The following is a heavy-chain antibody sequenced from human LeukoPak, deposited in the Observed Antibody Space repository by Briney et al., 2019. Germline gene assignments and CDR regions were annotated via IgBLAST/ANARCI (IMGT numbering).Heavy chain of an antibody. Sequence: PGGSLRLSCAAAGFTFSKFAMHWVRQAPGKGLEWVAVVSYDGSYKCYADSVKGRFTISRDNSKNTLYLQMNSLRAEDTAVYYCARVGLNDYGSGTYADYWGQGTLVTVSS. CDR2: VSYDGSYK. CDR1: GFTFSKFA. CDR3: ARVGLNDYGSGTYADY. J-gene: IGHJ4*02. V-gene: IGHV3-30*04. D-gene: IGHD3-10*01.